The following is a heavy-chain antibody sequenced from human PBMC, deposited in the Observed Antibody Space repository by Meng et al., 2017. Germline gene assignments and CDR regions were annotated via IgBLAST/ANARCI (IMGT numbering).Heavy chain of an antibody. CDR3: ARVGTTDAF. J-gene: IGHJ4*02. CDR1: GGTFSSYA. CDR2: IIPSFGTA. Sequence: VELVQAGAEVEEAGALVKVSCKASGGTFSSYAISLVRQSPGQGLEWMGGIIPSFGTANYEQKFQGRVTITADKSTSTAYMELSSLRSEDTAVYYCARVGTTDAFWGQGTLVTVSS. D-gene: IGHD2-2*01. V-gene: IGHV1-69*06.